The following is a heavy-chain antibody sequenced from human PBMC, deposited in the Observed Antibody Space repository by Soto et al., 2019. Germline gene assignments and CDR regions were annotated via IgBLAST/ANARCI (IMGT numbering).Heavy chain of an antibody. D-gene: IGHD3-22*01. CDR2: IIPMFAKA. V-gene: IGHV1-69*01. Sequence: QVQLVQSGAEVKKPGSSVKVSCKASGGTFSRYGISWVRQAPGQGLEWMGGIIPMFAKANYAQKFQDRVTINADESTGTAYMELRSLRFEDTAVYYCTRDGTLYDSSAYYYLYWGQGTLVTVSS. CDR1: GGTFSRYG. CDR3: TRDGTLYDSSAYYYLY. J-gene: IGHJ4*02.